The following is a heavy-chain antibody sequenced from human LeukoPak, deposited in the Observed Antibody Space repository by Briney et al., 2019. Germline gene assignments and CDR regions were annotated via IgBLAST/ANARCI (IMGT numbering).Heavy chain of an antibody. D-gene: IGHD3-22*01. CDR3: ARDLLNYYDSSGYYSGY. J-gene: IGHJ4*02. CDR1: GYTFTSYG. CDR2: ISAYNGNT. Sequence: ASVKVSCKASGYTFTSYGISWVRQAPGQGLEWMGWISAYNGNTNYAQKLQGRVTMTTDTSTSTAYMELRSPRSDDTAVYYCARDLLNYYDSSGYYSGYWGQGTLVTVSS. V-gene: IGHV1-18*01.